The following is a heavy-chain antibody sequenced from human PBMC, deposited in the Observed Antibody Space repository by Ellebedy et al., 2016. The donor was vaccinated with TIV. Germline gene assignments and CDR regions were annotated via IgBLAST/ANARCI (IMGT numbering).Heavy chain of an antibody. Sequence: GESLKISCAASGFSFRSYWMSWVRQAPGKGLEWVSNINQDGSVKYYVDSVRGRFTISRDSAKASLYLEMNSLRAEDTAIYYCATDGSYGDYRSPAHAFVMWGQGTLVTVSP. CDR3: ATDGSYGDYRSPAHAFVM. D-gene: IGHD4-17*01. CDR1: GFSFRSYW. J-gene: IGHJ3*02. V-gene: IGHV3-7*03. CDR2: INQDGSVK.